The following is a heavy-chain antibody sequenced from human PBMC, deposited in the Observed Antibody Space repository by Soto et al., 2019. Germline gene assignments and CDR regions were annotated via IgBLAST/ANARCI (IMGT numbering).Heavy chain of an antibody. CDR1: GGSIGSSSYY. V-gene: IGHV4-39*01. J-gene: IGHJ6*02. Sequence: PSETLSLTCTVSGGSIGSSSYYWGWIRQPPGKGLEWIGSIYYSGSTYYNPSLKSRVTISVDTSKNQFSLKLSSVTAADTAVYYCARHISSSWYRYYYYGMDVWGQGTTVTVSS. D-gene: IGHD6-13*01. CDR3: ARHISSSWYRYYYYGMDV. CDR2: IYYSGST.